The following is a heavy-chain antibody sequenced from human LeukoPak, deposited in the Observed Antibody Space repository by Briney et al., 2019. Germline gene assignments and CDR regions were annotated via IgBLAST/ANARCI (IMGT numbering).Heavy chain of an antibody. Sequence: GGSLRLSCAASGLTFSSYSMNWVRQAPGKGLEWVSHISSSSSYIYYADSVEGRFTISRDNAKNSLYLQMNSLRAEDTAVYYGARDDVDTATVLWGQGTLVTVSS. D-gene: IGHD5-18*01. CDR3: ARDDVDTATVL. V-gene: IGHV3-21*01. CDR2: ISSSSSYI. J-gene: IGHJ4*02. CDR1: GLTFSSYS.